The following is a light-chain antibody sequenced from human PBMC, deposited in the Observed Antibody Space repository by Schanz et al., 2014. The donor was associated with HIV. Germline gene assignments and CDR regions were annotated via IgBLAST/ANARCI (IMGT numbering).Light chain of an antibody. Sequence: QSVLTQPPSVSAAPGQKVTISCSGTRSNIGKNSVSWYQQLPGAAPKLLIYDNDSRPSGIPDRFSGSKSGTSGTLGITGLQTGDEADYYCGTWDSSLRVGVFGGGTKVTVL. CDR2: DND. J-gene: IGLJ2*01. V-gene: IGLV1-51*01. CDR1: RSNIGKNS. CDR3: GTWDSSLRVGV.